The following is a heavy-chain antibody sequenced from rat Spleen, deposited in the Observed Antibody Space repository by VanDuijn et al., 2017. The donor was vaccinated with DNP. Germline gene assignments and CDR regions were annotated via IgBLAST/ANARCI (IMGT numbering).Heavy chain of an antibody. V-gene: IGHV5-31*01. J-gene: IGHJ1*01. CDR3: ARRGYYGSYWYFDF. CDR2: ITSSGGST. Sequence: EVQLVESGGDLVQPGRSLKLSCVASGFTFNKYWMTWIRQVPGKGLEWVAAITSSGGSTYYPDSVKGRFTISRDNAKSTLYLQMDSLRSEDTATYYCARRGYYGSYWYFDFWGPGTMVTVSS. D-gene: IGHD1-6*01. CDR1: GFTFNKYW.